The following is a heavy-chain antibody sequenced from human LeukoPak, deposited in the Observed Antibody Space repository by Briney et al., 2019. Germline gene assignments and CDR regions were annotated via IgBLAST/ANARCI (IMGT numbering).Heavy chain of an antibody. CDR2: TYYRSRWYN. V-gene: IGHV6-1*01. CDR3: AREPKLGTSWGYYDL. J-gene: IGHJ2*01. Sequence: SQTLSLTCAISGDSVSSNSAAWHWIRQSPSRGLEWLGRTYYRSRWYNHYAVSVTSRITINPDTSKNQFSLQLHSVTPEDTAVYYCAREPKLGTSWGYYDLWGRGTLVTVSS. CDR1: GDSVSSNSAA. D-gene: IGHD7-27*01.